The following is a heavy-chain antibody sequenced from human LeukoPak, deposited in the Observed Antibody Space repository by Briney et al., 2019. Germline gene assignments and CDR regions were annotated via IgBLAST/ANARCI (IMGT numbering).Heavy chain of an antibody. J-gene: IGHJ5*02. D-gene: IGHD2-15*01. CDR2: IYYSGST. V-gene: IGHV4-61*01. CDR3: ARGYCSGGSCPDPYNWFDP. CDR1: GYSINSGYY. Sequence: PSETLSLTCTVSGYSINSGYYWSWIRQPPGKGLEWIGYIYYSGSTNYNPSLKSRVTISVDTSKNQFSLKLSSVTAADTAVYYCARGYCSGGSCPDPYNWFDPWGQGTLVTVSS.